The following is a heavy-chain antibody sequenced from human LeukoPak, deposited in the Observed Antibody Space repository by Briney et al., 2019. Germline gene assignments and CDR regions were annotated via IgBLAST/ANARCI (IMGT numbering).Heavy chain of an antibody. CDR2: ISSSSSYI. D-gene: IGHD6-6*01. CDR3: ARTERTIAARHSGDF. V-gene: IGHV3-21*01. Sequence: GGSLRLSCAASGFTFSSYSMSWVRQAPGKGLEWVSSISSSSSYIYYADSVKGRFTNPRDNAKNSLYLQMNSLRAEDTAVYYCARTERTIAARHSGDFWGQGTLVTVSS. J-gene: IGHJ4*02. CDR1: GFTFSSYS.